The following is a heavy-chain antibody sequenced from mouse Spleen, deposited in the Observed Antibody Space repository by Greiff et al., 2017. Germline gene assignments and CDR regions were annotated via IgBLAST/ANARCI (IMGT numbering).Heavy chain of an antibody. CDR3: AELLRDY. V-gene: IGHV1-59*01. CDR2: IDPSDSYT. Sequence: VQLQQPGAELVRPGTSVKLSCKASGYTFTSYWMHWVKQRPGQGLEWIGVIDPSDSYTNYNQKFKGKATLTVDTSSSTAYMQLSSLTSEDSAVYYCAELLRDYWGQGTTLTVSS. CDR1: GYTFTSYW. J-gene: IGHJ2*01. D-gene: IGHD4-1*01.